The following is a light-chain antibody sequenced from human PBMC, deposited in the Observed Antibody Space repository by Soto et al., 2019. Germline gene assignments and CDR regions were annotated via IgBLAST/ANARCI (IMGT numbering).Light chain of an antibody. CDR3: QSYDSSLTTFV. V-gene: IGLV1-40*01. J-gene: IGLJ1*01. Sequence: QSVLTQPPSASGTPGQRVTISCSGSSSNIGTYGVNWYQQLPGTAPKFLIYGDNNRPSGVPDRFSGSKSGSSASLAITGLQAEDEADYYCQSYDSSLTTFVFGTGTKVTVL. CDR2: GDN. CDR1: SSNIGTYG.